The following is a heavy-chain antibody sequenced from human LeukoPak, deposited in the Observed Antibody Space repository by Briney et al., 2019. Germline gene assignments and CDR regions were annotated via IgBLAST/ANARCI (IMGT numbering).Heavy chain of an antibody. J-gene: IGHJ4*02. CDR1: GGSIRSSSYW. V-gene: IGHV4-39*07. CDR2: IYYSGST. Sequence: SETLSLTCSVSGGSIRSSSYWWGWIRQPPGKGLEWIASIYYSGSTYYNPSLKSRVTISVDTAKTQFSLKLSSVTAADTAVYYCARVRAAAIPYYFDSWGQGTLVTVSS. CDR3: ARVRAAAIPYYFDS. D-gene: IGHD6-13*01.